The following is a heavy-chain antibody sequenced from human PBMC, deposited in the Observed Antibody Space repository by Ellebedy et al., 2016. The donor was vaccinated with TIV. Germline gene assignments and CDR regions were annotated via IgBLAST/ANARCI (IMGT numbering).Heavy chain of an antibody. V-gene: IGHV4-34*01. CDR3: ARDGGSYTNGYYFDY. CDR2: INHSGST. J-gene: IGHJ4*02. Sequence: MPSETLSLTCAVYGGSFSGYYWSWIRQPPGKGLEWIGEINHSGSTNYNPSLKSRVTISVDTSKNQFSLKLSSVTAADTAVYYCARDGGSYTNGYYFDYWGQGTLVTVSS. D-gene: IGHD1-26*01. CDR1: GGSFSGYY.